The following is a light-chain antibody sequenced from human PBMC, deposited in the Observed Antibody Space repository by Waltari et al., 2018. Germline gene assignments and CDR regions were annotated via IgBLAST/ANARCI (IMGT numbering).Light chain of an antibody. Sequence: DIQMTQSQSSLSAYVGARVTITCRASQSISSYLNWYQQKPGKAPKLLIYAASSLQSGVPSRFSGSGSGTDFTLTISSLQPEDFATYYCQQSYSTPLTFGGGTKVEIK. J-gene: IGKJ4*01. CDR2: AAS. CDR1: QSISSY. V-gene: IGKV1-39*01. CDR3: QQSYSTPLT.